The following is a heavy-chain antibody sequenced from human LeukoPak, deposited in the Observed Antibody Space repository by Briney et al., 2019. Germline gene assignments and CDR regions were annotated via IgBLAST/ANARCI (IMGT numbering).Heavy chain of an antibody. CDR1: GFAYSSYA. Sequence: GGSLRLSCAASGFAYSSYAMNWVRQAPGKGLEWVSGISGSGASTYYADSVKGRFTISRDNSENTLYLQMNSLRAEDTAVYYCARGGSAYQGFDYWGQGTLVTVSS. CDR3: ARGGSAYQGFDY. J-gene: IGHJ4*02. CDR2: ISGSGAST. D-gene: IGHD2-2*01. V-gene: IGHV3-23*01.